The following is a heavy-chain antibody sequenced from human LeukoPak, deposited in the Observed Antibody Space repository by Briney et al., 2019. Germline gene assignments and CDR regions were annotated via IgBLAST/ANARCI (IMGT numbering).Heavy chain of an antibody. J-gene: IGHJ4*02. Sequence: SETLSLTCTVSGGSISSSSYYWGWIRQPPGKGLEWIGSIYYSGSTYYKPSLKSRVTISVDTSMNQFSLKLSSVTAADTAVYYCASQFRPNVRFDYWGQGTLVTVSS. V-gene: IGHV4-39*01. CDR2: IYYSGST. CDR3: ASQFRPNVRFDY. CDR1: GGSISSSSYY. D-gene: IGHD1-1*01.